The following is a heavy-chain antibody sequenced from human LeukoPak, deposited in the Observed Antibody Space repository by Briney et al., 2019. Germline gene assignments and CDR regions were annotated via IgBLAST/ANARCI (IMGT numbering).Heavy chain of an antibody. CDR2: IKQEGSEK. CDR1: GFTFSSYW. CDR3: ARHPTDDYDFWSGYYGYHYYNMDV. J-gene: IGHJ6*03. D-gene: IGHD3-3*01. Sequence: GGSLRLSCAASGFTFSSYWMSWVRQAPGKGLEWVANIKQEGSEKYYVDSVKGRFTMSRDNAKNSLYLQMNSLRAEDTAVYYCARHPTDDYDFWSGYYGYHYYNMDVWGKGTTVTVSS. V-gene: IGHV3-7*01.